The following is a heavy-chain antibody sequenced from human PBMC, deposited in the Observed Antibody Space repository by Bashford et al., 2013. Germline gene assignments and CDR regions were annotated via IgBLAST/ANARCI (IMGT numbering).Heavy chain of an antibody. CDR2: IYPGDSDT. D-gene: IGHD3-3*01. CDR1: GYSFTSYW. Sequence: GESLKISCKGSGYSFTSYWIGWVRQMPGKGLEWMGIIYPGDSDTRYSPSFQGQVTISADKSISTAYLQWSSLKASDTAMYYCARQGLREWANPNWFDPWGQGTLVTVSS. V-gene: IGHV5-51*01. J-gene: IGHJ5*02. CDR3: ARQGLREWANPNWFDP.